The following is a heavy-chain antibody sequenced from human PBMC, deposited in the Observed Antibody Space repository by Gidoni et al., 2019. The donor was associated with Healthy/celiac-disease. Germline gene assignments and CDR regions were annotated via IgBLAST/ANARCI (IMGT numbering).Heavy chain of an antibody. D-gene: IGHD6-19*01. CDR1: GFTFSSYS. CDR2: ISGSGGST. J-gene: IGHJ5*02. V-gene: IGHV3-23*01. CDR3: AKGIAVAGTLGPWFDP. Sequence: EVQLLESGGGLVQSGGSLRLSCAASGFTFSSYSMSWVRQAPGKGLEWVSAISGSGGSTYYADSVKGRFTISRDNSKNTLYLQMNSLGAEDTAVYYCAKGIAVAGTLGPWFDPWGQGTLVTVSS.